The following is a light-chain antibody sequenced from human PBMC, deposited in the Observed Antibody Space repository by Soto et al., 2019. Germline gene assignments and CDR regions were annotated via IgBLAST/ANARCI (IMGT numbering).Light chain of an antibody. J-gene: IGLJ1*01. Sequence: QSALTQPASVSGSPGQSITISCTGTSSDIGGYNYVSWYQQHPGKAPKLMIYEVSNRPSGVSNRCSASTSGNTASLTISGLQAEGEADYYCTSYSSSSTNYVFGTGTKLTVL. CDR2: EVS. V-gene: IGLV2-14*01. CDR3: TSYSSSSTNYV. CDR1: SSDIGGYNY.